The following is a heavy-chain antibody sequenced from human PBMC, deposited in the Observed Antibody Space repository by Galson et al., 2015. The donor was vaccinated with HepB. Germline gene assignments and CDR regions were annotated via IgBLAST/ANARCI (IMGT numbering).Heavy chain of an antibody. CDR3: AREWIIAGVKRSALDV. V-gene: IGHV1-8*01. CDR2: MKCDTGKA. CDR1: GYTFSNYD. J-gene: IGHJ6*02. Sequence: SVKVSCKASGYTFSNYDINWVRLAPGHGLEWMGQMKCDTGKATLAPKFQGRVTMTREISIRTAYMELTSLTSDDMAIYFCAREWIIAGVKRSALDVWGQGTTGTVS. D-gene: IGHD3-16*01.